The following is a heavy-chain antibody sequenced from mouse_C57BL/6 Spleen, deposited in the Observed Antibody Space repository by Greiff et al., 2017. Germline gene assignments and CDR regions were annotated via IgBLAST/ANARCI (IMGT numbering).Heavy chain of an antibody. CDR2: IYPGDGDT. CDR3: SRPYYDDYAMDY. Sequence: QVQLQQPGAELVKPGASVKISCKASGYAFSSYWMNWVKQRPGKGLEWIGRIYPGDGDTNYNGKFKGKATLTADKASSTAYMQLSCLTSPDSAVYFGSRPYYDDYAMDYWGQGTSVTVSS. CDR1: GYAFSSYW. D-gene: IGHD2-4*01. V-gene: IGHV1-80*01. J-gene: IGHJ4*01.